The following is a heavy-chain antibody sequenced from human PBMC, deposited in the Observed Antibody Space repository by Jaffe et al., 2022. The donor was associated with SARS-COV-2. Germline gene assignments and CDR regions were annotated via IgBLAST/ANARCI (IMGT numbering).Heavy chain of an antibody. CDR2: IDTNTGNP. CDR3: ARDRGDYGGVIVSY. J-gene: IGHJ4*02. V-gene: IGHV7-4-1*02. D-gene: IGHD3-16*01. Sequence: QVQLVQSGSELKKPGTSMKISCKTSGYTFTNYALNWVRQAPGQGLEWMGWIDTNTGNPTYAQAFTGRFVFSLDTSDSTAYLQISSLKPEDTAIYYCARDRGDYGGVIVSYWGQGTLVTVSS. CDR1: GYTFTNYA.